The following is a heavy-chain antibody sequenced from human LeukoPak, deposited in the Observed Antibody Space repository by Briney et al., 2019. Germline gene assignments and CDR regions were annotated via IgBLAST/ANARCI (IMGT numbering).Heavy chain of an antibody. V-gene: IGHV4-59*03. J-gene: IGHJ3*02. CDR3: ARNERNYYDSSSYYGAFDI. Sequence: SETLSLTCTVSGGSISSYYCTWIRQPPGKGLEWIGYIYYSGGTNYNPSLKSRVTMSVDTSKNQFSLNLYSVTAADTAVYYCARNERNYYDSSSYYGAFDIWGQGTMVTVSS. CDR2: IYYSGGT. CDR1: GGSISSYY. D-gene: IGHD3-22*01.